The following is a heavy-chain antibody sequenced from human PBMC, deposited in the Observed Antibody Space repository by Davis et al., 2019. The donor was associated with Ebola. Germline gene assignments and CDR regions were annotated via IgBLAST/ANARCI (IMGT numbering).Heavy chain of an antibody. CDR1: GYTFSNYF. Sequence: AASVKVSCKASGYTFSNYFMQWVRQAPGQGLEWMGIINPSVASTSYGQKFQGRITMTGDTSTGTVYMELSGLRYEDTAVYYCARTSTRLDVWGQGTTVTVSS. CDR3: ARTSTRLDV. V-gene: IGHV1-46*01. J-gene: IGHJ6*02. CDR2: INPSVAST.